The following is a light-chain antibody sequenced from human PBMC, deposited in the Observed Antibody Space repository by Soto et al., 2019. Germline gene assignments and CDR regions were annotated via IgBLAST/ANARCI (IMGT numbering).Light chain of an antibody. V-gene: IGKV1-5*01. CDR3: QQYNIFWT. J-gene: IGKJ1*01. CDR1: QSISTF. Sequence: DIQMTQSPSSLSASVGDRVTITCRASQSISTFLNWYQQKPGEAPKLLIYDASALPRGVPSRFSGSGSGTKFTLTIASLQPDDFATYYCQQYNIFWTFGQGTKVDIK. CDR2: DAS.